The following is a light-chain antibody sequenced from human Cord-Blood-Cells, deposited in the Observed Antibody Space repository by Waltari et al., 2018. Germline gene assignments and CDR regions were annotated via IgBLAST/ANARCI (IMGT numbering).Light chain of an antibody. CDR2: GKN. CDR3: NSRDSSGNHYV. CDR1: SLRSYY. J-gene: IGLJ1*01. Sequence: SSALTQDPAVSVALVQTARITLQGASLRSYYARWYQQKPGQAPVLVIYGKNNRPSGIPDRFSGSSSGNTASLTITGAQAEDEADYYRNSRDSSGNHYVFGTGTKVTVL. V-gene: IGLV3-19*01.